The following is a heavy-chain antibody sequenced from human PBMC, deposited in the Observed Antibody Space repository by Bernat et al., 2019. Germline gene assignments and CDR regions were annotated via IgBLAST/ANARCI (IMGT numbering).Heavy chain of an antibody. CDR3: ARNGYSSSWYLSPNYYFDD. Sequence: QVQLVESGGGVVQPGRSLRLSCAASGFTFSSYVMHWVRQAPGKGLECVGVIWYDGSNKYYAYSVEGRLTISRDNSKNTLYPQMNGLRAEDTAVYYGARNGYSSSWYLSPNYYFDDWGQGTLVTVPS. V-gene: IGHV3-33*01. CDR2: IWYDGSNK. CDR1: GFTFSSYV. J-gene: IGHJ4*02. D-gene: IGHD6-13*01.